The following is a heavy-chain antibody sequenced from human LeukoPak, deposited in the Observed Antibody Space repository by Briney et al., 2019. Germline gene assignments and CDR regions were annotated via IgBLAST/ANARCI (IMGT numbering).Heavy chain of an antibody. CDR2: INHSGST. V-gene: IGHV4-34*01. CDR3: ARETTGLARYFDY. Sequence: SETLSLACAVYGGSFSGYYWSWIRQPPGKGLEWIGEINHSGSTNYNPSLKSRVTMSVDTSKNQFSLNLSSVTAADTAFYYCARETTGLARYFDYWGQGTLVTVSS. D-gene: IGHD4-11*01. CDR1: GGSFSGYY. J-gene: IGHJ4*02.